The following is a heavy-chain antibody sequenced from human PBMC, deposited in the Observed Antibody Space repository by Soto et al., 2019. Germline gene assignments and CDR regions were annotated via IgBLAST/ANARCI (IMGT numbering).Heavy chain of an antibody. CDR3: ARHGSY. CDR1: GVSISNTSYY. V-gene: IGHV4-39*01. J-gene: IGHJ4*02. CDR2: IYFSGST. Sequence: QLQLQESGPGLVKPSETLSLTCSVSGVSISNTSYYWGWIRQPPGKGLEWVGTIYFSGSTFYNPSLKSRVTISIDTSKNQFPLRLSSVTAADTAVYYCARHGSYWGQGTLVTVSS.